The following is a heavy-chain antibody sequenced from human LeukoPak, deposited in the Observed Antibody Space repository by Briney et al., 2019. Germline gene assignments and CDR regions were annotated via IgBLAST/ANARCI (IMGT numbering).Heavy chain of an antibody. CDR2: IYSGGST. D-gene: IGHD3-3*01. CDR1: GFTVSSNY. J-gene: IGHJ5*02. V-gene: IGHV3-53*01. Sequence: GGSLRLSCAASGFTVSSNYMSWVRQAPGKGLEWVSVIYSGGSTYYADSVRGRFTISRDNSKNTLYLQMNSLRAEDTAVYYCASTRITIFGWFDPWGQGTLVTVSS. CDR3: ASTRITIFGWFDP.